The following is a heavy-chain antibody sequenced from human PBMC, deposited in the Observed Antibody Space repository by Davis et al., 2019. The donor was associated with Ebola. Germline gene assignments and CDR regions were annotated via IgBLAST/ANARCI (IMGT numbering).Heavy chain of an antibody. CDR3: ARDTSI. D-gene: IGHD3-16*01. CDR2: IYHSGST. Sequence: SETLSLTCAVYGGSFSGYYWSWVRQPPGKGLEWIGEIYHSGSTNYNPSLKSRVTISVDKSKNQFSLKLSSVTAADTAVYYCARDTSIWGQGTMVTVSS. CDR1: GGSFSGYY. J-gene: IGHJ3*02. V-gene: IGHV4-34*01.